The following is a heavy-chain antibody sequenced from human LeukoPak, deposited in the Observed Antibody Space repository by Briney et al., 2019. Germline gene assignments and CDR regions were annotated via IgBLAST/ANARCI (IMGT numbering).Heavy chain of an antibody. CDR3: ARPRGNYARGLNALDI. V-gene: IGHV1-69*06. D-gene: IGHD3-16*01. CDR1: GGTFSSYA. CDR2: IIPIFGTA. J-gene: IGHJ3*02. Sequence: ASVKVSCKASGGTFSSYAISWVRQAPGQGLEWMGGIIPIFGTANYAQKFQGRVTITADKSTSTAYMELSSLRSEDTAVYYCARPRGNYARGLNALDIWGQGTMVTVSS.